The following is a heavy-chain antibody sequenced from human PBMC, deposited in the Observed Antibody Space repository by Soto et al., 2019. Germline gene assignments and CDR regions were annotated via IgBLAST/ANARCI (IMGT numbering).Heavy chain of an antibody. CDR3: TRGPRADSSGTGAH. CDR2: IKRRSEGGTT. CDR1: GLSVSDAW. J-gene: IGHJ4*02. D-gene: IGHD1-26*01. Sequence: PGGSLRLSCAASGLSVSDAWMTWVRQAPGKGLEWVGHIKRRSEGGTTEYADSVRGRFTISRDNSKNTLYLQMSNLKPDDTAIYYCTRGPRADSSGTGAHWGQGTPVTVSS. V-gene: IGHV3-15*05.